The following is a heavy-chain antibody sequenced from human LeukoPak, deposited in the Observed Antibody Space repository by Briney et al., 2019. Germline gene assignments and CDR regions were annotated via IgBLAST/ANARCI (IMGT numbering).Heavy chain of an antibody. CDR2: MNPNSGNT. CDR1: GYTFTSYD. D-gene: IGHD3-3*01. J-gene: IGHJ4*02. V-gene: IGHV1-8*03. Sequence: ASVKVSCKASGYTFTSYDINWVRQATGQGLEWMGWMNPNSGNTGYAQKFQGRVTITRSTSISTAYMELSSLRSEATAVYYCARGFGVAAIDFDSGAREPWSPSPQ. CDR3: ARGFGVAAIDFDS.